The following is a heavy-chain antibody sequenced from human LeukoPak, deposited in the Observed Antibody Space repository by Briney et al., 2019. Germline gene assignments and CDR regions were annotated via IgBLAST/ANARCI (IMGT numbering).Heavy chain of an antibody. V-gene: IGHV3-30*03. CDR1: RFTFSSYG. Sequence: PGGSLRLSCAASRFTFSSYGMHWVRQAPGKGLEWVAVISYDGSNKYYADSVKGRFTVSRDNSKNSVYLQMNSLRAEDTGVYYCARFRGTGFDYWGQGTLVTVSS. D-gene: IGHD1-1*01. J-gene: IGHJ4*02. CDR3: ARFRGTGFDY. CDR2: ISYDGSNK.